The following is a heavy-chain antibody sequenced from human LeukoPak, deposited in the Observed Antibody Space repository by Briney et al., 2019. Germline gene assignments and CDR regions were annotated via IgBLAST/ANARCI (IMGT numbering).Heavy chain of an antibody. CDR1: GFTFSTYA. D-gene: IGHD5-12*01. Sequence: GGSLRLSCAASGFTFSTYAMSWVRQAPGKGLEWVSSISGSGGNTYYADSVKGRFTISRDNSKNTLYLQMNSLRAEDTAVYYCAKGRGAGWFDPWGQGTLVTVSS. CDR2: ISGSGGNT. J-gene: IGHJ5*02. CDR3: AKGRGAGWFDP. V-gene: IGHV3-23*01.